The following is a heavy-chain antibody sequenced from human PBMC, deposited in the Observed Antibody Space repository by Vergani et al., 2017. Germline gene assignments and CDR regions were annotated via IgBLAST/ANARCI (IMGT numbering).Heavy chain of an antibody. CDR1: GFTFSSHA. D-gene: IGHD5-24*01. CDR3: GRGSDNYN. Sequence: EVQLLQSEGAVVQPGGSLRLSCVASGFTFSSHAMSWVRQGPGQGLEWVSGIKNTGDSTHYADSVKGRFTISRDNSKNTLYLQMNSLRVEDTAVYYCGRGSDNYNWGQGTLVTVSS. V-gene: IGHV3-23*01. CDR2: IKNTGDST. J-gene: IGHJ4*02.